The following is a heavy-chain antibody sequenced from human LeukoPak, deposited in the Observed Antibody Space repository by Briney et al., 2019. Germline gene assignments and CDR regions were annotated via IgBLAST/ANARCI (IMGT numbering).Heavy chain of an antibody. CDR1: GGSFSGYY. CDR3: ARDSYADYLGFDY. Sequence: SETLSLTCGVYGGSFSGYYWSWIRQPPGKGLQWIGEINHSGSTNYNPSLKSRVTISVDTSKNQFSLELSSVTAADTAVYYCARDSYADYLGFDYWGQGNLVTVSS. CDR2: INHSGST. J-gene: IGHJ4*02. V-gene: IGHV4-34*01. D-gene: IGHD4-17*01.